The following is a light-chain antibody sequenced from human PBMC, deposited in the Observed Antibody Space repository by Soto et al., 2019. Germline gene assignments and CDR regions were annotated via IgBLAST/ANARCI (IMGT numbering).Light chain of an antibody. CDR3: QQRSNWPLT. J-gene: IGKJ4*01. CDR1: QSVSSNY. V-gene: IGKV3D-20*02. CDR2: DAT. Sequence: EIVLTQSPGTLSLSPGERATLSCRASQSVSSNYLAWYQQKSGQAPRLLIYDATSRATDVPDRFSGSGSGTDFTLTISRLEPEDFAAYYCQQRSNWPLTFGGGTRMEIK.